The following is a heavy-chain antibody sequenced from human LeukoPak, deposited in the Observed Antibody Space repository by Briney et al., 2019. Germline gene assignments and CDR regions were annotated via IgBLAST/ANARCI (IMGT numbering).Heavy chain of an antibody. V-gene: IGHV3-9*01. J-gene: IGHJ6*03. CDR2: ISWNSGSI. CDR3: AKSGALNYYGSGVYYYYMDV. CDR1: GFTFDDYA. Sequence: GRSLRLSCAASGFTFDDYAMHWVRQAPGKGLEWVSGISWNSGSIGYADSVKGRFTISRDNAKNSLYLQMNSLRAEDTALYYCAKSGALNYYGSGVYYYYMDVWGKGTTVTISS. D-gene: IGHD3-10*01.